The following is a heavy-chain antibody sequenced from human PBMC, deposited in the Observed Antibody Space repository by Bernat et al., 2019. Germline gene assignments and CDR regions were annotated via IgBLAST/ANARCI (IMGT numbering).Heavy chain of an antibody. J-gene: IGHJ6*03. Sequence: QVQLVESGGGVVQPGRSLRLSCAASGFSFSRYAMHWVRQAPGKGLEWVAAIWFDGSNQYYADSVKGRFTISRDNSKNTLFLHMDSLRVEDTAVYYCARENYDFWSGYSSVRYYYMDVWGKGTTVTVSS. CDR2: IWFDGSNQ. V-gene: IGHV3-33*01. CDR1: GFSFSRYA. CDR3: ARENYDFWSGYSSVRYYYMDV. D-gene: IGHD3-3*01.